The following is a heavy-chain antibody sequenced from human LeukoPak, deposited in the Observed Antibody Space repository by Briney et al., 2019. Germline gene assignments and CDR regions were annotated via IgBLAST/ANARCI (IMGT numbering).Heavy chain of an antibody. V-gene: IGHV4-39*01. CDR1: GGSISSSSYY. J-gene: IGHJ6*03. Sequence: SETLSLTCTVSGGSISSSSYYWGWIRQPPGKGLEWIGSIYYSGSTYHNPSLKSRVTISVDTSKNQFSLKLSSVTAADTAVYYCARRILRGGYYMDVWGKGTTVTVSS. D-gene: IGHD3-10*01. CDR3: ARRILRGGYYMDV. CDR2: IYYSGST.